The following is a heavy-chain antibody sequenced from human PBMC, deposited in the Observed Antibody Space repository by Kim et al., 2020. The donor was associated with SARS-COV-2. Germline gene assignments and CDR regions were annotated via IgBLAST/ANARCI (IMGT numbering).Heavy chain of an antibody. CDR2: INAGNDDT. V-gene: IGHV1-3*01. CDR3: ARDSPEAWGAFDI. J-gene: IGHJ3*02. Sequence: ASVKVSCKASGYSFGHYAMHWVRQAPGQSPEWMGWINAGNDDTKYSEKFQGRVTFSRDTSASTLYMDLSSLISEDTAVYYCARDSPEAWGAFDIWGQGTMVTVSS. D-gene: IGHD3-16*01. CDR1: GYSFGHYA.